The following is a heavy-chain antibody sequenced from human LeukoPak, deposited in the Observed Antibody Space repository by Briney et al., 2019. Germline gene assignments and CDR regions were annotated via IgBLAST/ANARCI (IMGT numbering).Heavy chain of an antibody. CDR2: ISSSSSYI. CDR1: GFTFSSYS. V-gene: IGHV3-21*01. Sequence: GGSLRLSCAASGFTFSSYSMNWVRQAPGKGLEWVSSISSSSSYIYYADSVKGRFTISRDNAKNSLYLQMNSLRAEDTAVYYCARHSPRYYYDSSGYYDYWGQGTLVTVSS. J-gene: IGHJ4*02. D-gene: IGHD3-22*01. CDR3: ARHSPRYYYDSSGYYDY.